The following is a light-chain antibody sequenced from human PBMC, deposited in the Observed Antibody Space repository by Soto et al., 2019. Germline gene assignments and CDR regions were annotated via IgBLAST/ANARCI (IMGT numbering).Light chain of an antibody. CDR1: QSISNW. CDR3: QQRSNWPPIT. V-gene: IGKV1-5*03. J-gene: IGKJ5*01. Sequence: DIQITHSPSTLSXCVGDRVXGXCLXSQSISNWLAWYQQKPGKAPNLLIYKASNLESGVPSRFSGSGYGTDFTLTISSLEPEDAAVYYCQQRSNWPPITFGQGTRLEIK. CDR2: KAS.